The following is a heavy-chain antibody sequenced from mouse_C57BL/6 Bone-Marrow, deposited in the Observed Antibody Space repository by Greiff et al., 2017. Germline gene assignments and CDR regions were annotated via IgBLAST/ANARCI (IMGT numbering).Heavy chain of an antibody. V-gene: IGHV1-59*01. Sequence: QVQLQQPGAELVRPGTSVKLSCQASGYTFTRYWMHWVKQRPGQGLEWIGVIDPSDSYTNYNQKFKGKATLTVDTSSSTAYMQLSSLTSEDSAVYYCAIEGITTVVATDYWGQGTTLTVSS. J-gene: IGHJ2*01. CDR3: AIEGITTVVATDY. CDR1: GYTFTRYW. D-gene: IGHD1-1*01. CDR2: IDPSDSYT.